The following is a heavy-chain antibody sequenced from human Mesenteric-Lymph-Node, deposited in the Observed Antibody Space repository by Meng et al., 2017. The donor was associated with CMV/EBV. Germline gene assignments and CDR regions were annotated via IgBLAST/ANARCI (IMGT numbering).Heavy chain of an antibody. J-gene: IGHJ3*02. V-gene: IGHV3-23*01. D-gene: IGHD2-15*01. Sequence: LSLTCAASGFTFSSYAMSWVRQAPGKGLEWVSAISGSGGSTYYADSVKGRFTISRDNSKNTLYLQMNSLRAEDTAVYYCARGVVLGAFDIWGQGTMVTVSS. CDR1: GFTFSSYA. CDR2: ISGSGGST. CDR3: ARGVVLGAFDI.